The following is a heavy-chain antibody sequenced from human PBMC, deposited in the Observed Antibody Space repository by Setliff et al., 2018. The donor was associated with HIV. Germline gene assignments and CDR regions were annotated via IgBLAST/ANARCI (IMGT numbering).Heavy chain of an antibody. CDR1: GDSLSSGDSY. V-gene: IGHV4-39*01. CDR2: IYYTGST. CDR3: ARRSLYSTPDAFGI. Sequence: PSETLSLTCSVSGDSLSSGDSYWAWIRQPPGKGLEWIGSIYYTGSTFSNPSLKSRVTISGDTTRSQFSLKLDSVTAADTALYYCARRSLYSTPDAFGIWGQGTMVTVSS. J-gene: IGHJ3*02. D-gene: IGHD3-16*01.